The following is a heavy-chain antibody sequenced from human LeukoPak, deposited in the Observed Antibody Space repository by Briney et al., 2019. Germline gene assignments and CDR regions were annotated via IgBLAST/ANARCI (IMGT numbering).Heavy chain of an antibody. CDR3: ARDVSITMVRGAKDY. Sequence: PGGSLRLSCAASGFTVSSNYMSWVRQAPGKGLEWVSVIYSGGSTYYADSVKGRFTISRDSAKNSLYLQMNSLRAEDTAVYYCARDVSITMVRGAKDYWGQGTLVTVSS. D-gene: IGHD3-10*01. CDR2: IYSGGST. V-gene: IGHV3-53*01. J-gene: IGHJ4*02. CDR1: GFTVSSNY.